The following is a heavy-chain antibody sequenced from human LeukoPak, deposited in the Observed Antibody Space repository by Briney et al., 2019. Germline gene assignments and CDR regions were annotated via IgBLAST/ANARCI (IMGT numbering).Heavy chain of an antibody. D-gene: IGHD2/OR15-2a*01. CDR3: ARDLLDPYTGGTFRDY. CDR1: GYTFTSYA. CDR2: INAGNGNT. V-gene: IGHV1-3*01. Sequence: GASVKVSCKASGYTFTSYAMHWVRQAPGQRLEWMGWINAGNGNTKYSQKFQGRVTITRDTSASTAYMELSSLRSEDTAVYYCARDLLDPYTGGTFRDYWGQGTLVTVSS. J-gene: IGHJ4*02.